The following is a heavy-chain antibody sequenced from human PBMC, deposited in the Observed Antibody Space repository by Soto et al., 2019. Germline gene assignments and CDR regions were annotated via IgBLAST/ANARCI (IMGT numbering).Heavy chain of an antibody. CDR3: AEVAVAPPPHHFDY. V-gene: IGHV3-23*01. CDR1: GFTFSSYA. J-gene: IGHJ4*02. Sequence: EVQLLESGGGLVQPGGSLRLSCAASGFTFSSYAMSWVRQAPGKGLEWVSAISGSGGSTYYADSVKGRFTISRENSKKTLYLQMNSLRAQETGGNYCAEVAVAPPPHHFDYWGQGTLVTVSS. CDR2: ISGSGGST. D-gene: IGHD6-19*01.